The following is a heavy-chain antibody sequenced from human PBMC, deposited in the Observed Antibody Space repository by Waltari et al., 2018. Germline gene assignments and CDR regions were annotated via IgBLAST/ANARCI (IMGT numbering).Heavy chain of an antibody. CDR1: GYSISSGYY. D-gene: IGHD5-18*01. J-gene: IGHJ5*02. V-gene: IGHV4-38-2*01. CDR2: IYHSGVT. Sequence: QVQLQESGPGLVKPSETLSLTCAVSGYSISSGYYWGWIRQPPGKGPEWIGSIYHSGVTQYSPPLKSGVTISVATSKNQCSLKLSSVTAADTAVYYCATDRVGYSYGYGVDPWGQGTLVTVSS. CDR3: ATDRVGYSYGYGVDP.